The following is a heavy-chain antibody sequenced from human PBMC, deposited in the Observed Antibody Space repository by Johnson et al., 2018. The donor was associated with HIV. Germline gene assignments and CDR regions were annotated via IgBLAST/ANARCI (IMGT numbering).Heavy chain of an antibody. CDR3: CRVGPPQDDAFDK. CDR1: GFTFSDHY. V-gene: IGHV3-72*01. J-gene: IGHJ3*02. CDR2: TRKKGNSYTT. Sequence: EVQLVESGGGLVQPGGSLRLSCAASGFTFSDHYMDWVRQAPGKGLEWVGRTRKKGNSYTTEYAASVKGRFTFSRDDAKNSLFLQINSLKTEDSAVYYCCRVGPPQDDAFDKWGQGTMVTVSS.